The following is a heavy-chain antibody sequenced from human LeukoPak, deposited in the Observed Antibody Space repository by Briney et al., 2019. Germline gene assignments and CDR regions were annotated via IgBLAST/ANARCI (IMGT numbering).Heavy chain of an antibody. CDR2: ISSSGSTI. Sequence: KPGGSLRLSCAASGFTFSDYYMSWIRQAPGKGLEWVSYISSSGSTIYYADSVKGRFTISRDNAKNSLYLQMNSLRAEDTAVYFCAKYSGSYYYPPNWDSWGQGTLVTVSS. CDR3: AKYSGSYYYPPNWDS. CDR1: GFTFSDYY. J-gene: IGHJ4*02. D-gene: IGHD1-26*01. V-gene: IGHV3-11*01.